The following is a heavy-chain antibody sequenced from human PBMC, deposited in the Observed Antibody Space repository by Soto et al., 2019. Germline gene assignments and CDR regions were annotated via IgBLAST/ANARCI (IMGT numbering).Heavy chain of an antibody. CDR1: GFSLTRSEVG. CDR2: IYGDDEK. D-gene: IGHD1-26*01. J-gene: IGHJ3*01. CDR3: AQSKWELLRAFEV. Sequence: QITLKETGPTLVKPTQTLTLTCTFAGFSLTRSEVGVGWIRQPPGKALEWLALIYGDDEKLYSPSLKTRLTITRHTSENQVLLTMTNMDPVDTATYYCAQSKWELLRAFEVWGQGTMVTVSS. V-gene: IGHV2-5*02.